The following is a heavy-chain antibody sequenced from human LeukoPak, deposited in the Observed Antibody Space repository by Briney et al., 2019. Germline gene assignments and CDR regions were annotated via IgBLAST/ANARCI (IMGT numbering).Heavy chain of an antibody. CDR1: GGSISSYY. CDR3: ARHPEGMYYDFWSGPQYYFDY. CDR2: IYYSGST. V-gene: IGHV4-59*08. D-gene: IGHD3-3*01. J-gene: IGHJ4*02. Sequence: PSETLSLTCTVSGGSISSYYWSWIRQPPGKGLEWIGYIYYSGSTNYNPSLKRRVTISVDTSKNQFSLKLSSVSAADTAVYYCARHPEGMYYDFWSGPQYYFDYWGQGTLVTVSS.